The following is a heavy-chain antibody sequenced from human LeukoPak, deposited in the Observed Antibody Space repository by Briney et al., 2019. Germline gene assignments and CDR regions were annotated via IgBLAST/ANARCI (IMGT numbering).Heavy chain of an antibody. CDR1: GFTFSSYA. Sequence: GGSLRLSCAASGFTFSSYAMNWVRQAPGKGLEWVSSISGSSTDIYYVDSVKGRFTISRDNSKNTVYLQMNSLRAEDTAVYYCAKGPYSGFSWGQGTLVTVSS. CDR2: ISGSSTDI. CDR3: AKGPYSGFS. D-gene: IGHD1-26*01. J-gene: IGHJ5*02. V-gene: IGHV3-23*01.